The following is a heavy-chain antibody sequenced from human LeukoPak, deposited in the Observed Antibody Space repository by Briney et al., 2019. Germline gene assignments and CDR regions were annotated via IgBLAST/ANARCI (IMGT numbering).Heavy chain of an antibody. D-gene: IGHD5-24*01. V-gene: IGHV3-7*01. Sequence: PVGSLRPSCAASGFTFSSYWMSWVRQAPGKGLEWVANIKQDGSEKYYVDSVKGRFTISRDNAKNSLYLQMNSLRAEDTAVYYCARPRWLHSPFDYWGQGTLVTVSS. CDR2: IKQDGSEK. CDR1: GFTFSSYW. J-gene: IGHJ4*02. CDR3: ARPRWLHSPFDY.